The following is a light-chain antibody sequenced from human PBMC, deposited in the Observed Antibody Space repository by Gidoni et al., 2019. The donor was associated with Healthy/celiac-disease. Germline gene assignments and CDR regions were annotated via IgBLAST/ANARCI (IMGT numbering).Light chain of an antibody. J-gene: IGKJ2*01. Sequence: DIQMTQSPSSLSASVGDRVTITCRASKSISSYLNWYQQKPGKAPKLLIYAASRLQSGVPSRFSGSGSGTDFTLTISSLQPEYFATYYCQQSYSTPYTFGQGTKLEIK. CDR3: QQSYSTPYT. CDR2: AAS. CDR1: KSISSY. V-gene: IGKV1-39*01.